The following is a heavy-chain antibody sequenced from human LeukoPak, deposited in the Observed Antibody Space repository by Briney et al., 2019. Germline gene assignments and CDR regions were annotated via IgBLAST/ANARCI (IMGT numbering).Heavy chain of an antibody. J-gene: IGHJ4*02. CDR3: ARGRSLYYDFWSGYSSNYFDY. Sequence: SETLSLTCAVYGGSFSGYYWSWIRQPPGKGLEWTGEINHSGSTNYNPSLKSRVTISVDTSKNQFSLKLSSVTAADTAVYYCARGRSLYYDFWSGYSSNYFDYWGQGTLVTVSS. D-gene: IGHD3-3*01. V-gene: IGHV4-34*01. CDR2: INHSGST. CDR1: GGSFSGYY.